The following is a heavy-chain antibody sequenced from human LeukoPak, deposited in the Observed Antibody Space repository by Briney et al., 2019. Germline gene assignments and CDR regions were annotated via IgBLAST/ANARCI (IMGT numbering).Heavy chain of an antibody. D-gene: IGHD3-10*01. J-gene: IGHJ6*03. CDR2: MNPNSGNT. CDR1: GYTFTSYD. Sequence: GASVKVSCKASGYTFTSYDINWVRQATGQGLEWMGWMNPNSGNTGYAQKFQGRVTMTRNTSISTAYMELSSLRSEDTAVYYCARAQRPGRVRGVIFYYMDVWGKGTTVTISS. V-gene: IGHV1-8*01. CDR3: ARAQRPGRVRGVIFYYMDV.